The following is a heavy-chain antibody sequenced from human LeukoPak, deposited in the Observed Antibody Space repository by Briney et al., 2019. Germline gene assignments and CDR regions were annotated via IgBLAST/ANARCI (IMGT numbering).Heavy chain of an antibody. CDR2: IKSKTDGWTT. CDR1: GFTFSNAW. J-gene: IGHJ4*02. V-gene: IGHV3-15*07. D-gene: IGHD3-22*01. CDR3: TTDPYDTVDY. Sequence: GGSLRLSCAASGFTFSNAWMNWVRQAPGKGLEWVGRIKSKTDGWTTDYAAPVKGRFTISRDDSKNTLYLQMNSLKTEDTAVYYCTTDPYDTVDYWGQGTLVTVSS.